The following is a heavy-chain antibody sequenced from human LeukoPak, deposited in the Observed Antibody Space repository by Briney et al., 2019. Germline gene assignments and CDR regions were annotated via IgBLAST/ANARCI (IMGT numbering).Heavy chain of an antibody. V-gene: IGHV5-10-1*01. CDR2: IDPSDSYT. J-gene: IGHJ3*02. CDR1: GYSFTSYW. Sequence: HGESLRISCKGSGYSFTSYWISWVRQMPGKGLEWMGRIDPSDSYTNYSPSFQGHVTISADKSISTAYLQWSSLKASDTAMYYCARPQFPRSGNSGYDLLGDAFDIWGQGTMVTVSS. D-gene: IGHD5-12*01. CDR3: ARPQFPRSGNSGYDLLGDAFDI.